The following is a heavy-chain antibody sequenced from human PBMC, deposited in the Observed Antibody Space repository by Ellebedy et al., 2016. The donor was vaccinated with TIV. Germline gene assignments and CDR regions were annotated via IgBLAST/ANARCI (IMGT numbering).Heavy chain of an antibody. D-gene: IGHD4-23*01. CDR3: ARSDYGGTTWGLYYYYGMDV. CDR2: IYSGGDT. CDR1: GFTVSSNY. Sequence: GESLKISCAASGFTVSSNYMSWVRQAPGKGLEWVSVIYSGGDTYYAYSVKGRFTISRDNSKNTLYLQMNSLRAEDTAVYYCARSDYGGTTWGLYYYYGMDVWGQGTTVTVSS. J-gene: IGHJ6*02. V-gene: IGHV3-53*01.